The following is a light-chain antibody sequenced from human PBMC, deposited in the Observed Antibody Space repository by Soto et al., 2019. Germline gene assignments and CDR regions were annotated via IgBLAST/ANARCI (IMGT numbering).Light chain of an antibody. J-gene: IGKJ4*01. CDR3: QQYDTSPPLT. V-gene: IGKV3-20*01. Sequence: EIVLTQSPGTLSLSPGDRATLSCRASQSVSSNYLAWYQQKPGQAPRLLIFGASSRSTGIPDRFSGSGSGTDFTLSSSRLEPEDFAVYYCQQYDTSPPLTCGGGTKVEIK. CDR2: GAS. CDR1: QSVSSNY.